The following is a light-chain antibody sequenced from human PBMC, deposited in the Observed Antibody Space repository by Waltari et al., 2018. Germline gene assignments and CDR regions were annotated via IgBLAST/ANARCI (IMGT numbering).Light chain of an antibody. CDR1: SSDIGAYKY. CDR2: EVD. J-gene: IGLJ2*01. V-gene: IGLV2-8*01. CDR3: SSYAGSNKLI. Sequence: QSALTQPPSASGSPGQTVIISCTGTSSDIGAYKYVSWYQQIPGRAPALLIYEVDRRPPGVPDRFPGSKSGNTASPTVSGLQTEDEGDYYCSSYAGSNKLIFGGVTKLTVL.